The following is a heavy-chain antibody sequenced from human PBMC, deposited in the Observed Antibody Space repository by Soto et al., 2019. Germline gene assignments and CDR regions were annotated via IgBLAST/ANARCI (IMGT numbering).Heavy chain of an antibody. Sequence: QVQLVESGGGVVQPGRSLRLSCAASGFTFSSYGMHWVRQAPGKGLEWVAVISYDGSNKYYADSVKGRFTISRDNSKNTLYLQMNSLRADDTAVYYCAKEYPPYYYDSSGYFASYGMDVWGQGTTVTVSS. J-gene: IGHJ6*02. CDR3: AKEYPPYYYDSSGYFASYGMDV. D-gene: IGHD3-22*01. CDR2: ISYDGSNK. CDR1: GFTFSSYG. V-gene: IGHV3-30*18.